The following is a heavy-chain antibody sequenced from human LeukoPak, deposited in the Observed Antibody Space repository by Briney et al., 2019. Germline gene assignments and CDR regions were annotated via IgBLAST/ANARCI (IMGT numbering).Heavy chain of an antibody. CDR2: VYNSGIT. D-gene: IGHD6-25*01. CDR1: GGPISNYY. V-gene: IGHV4-59*08. Sequence: PSETLSPTCTVSGGPISNYYWTWIRQSPGQGLEWIGYVYNSGITDYNPSLKSRLTIPVDTSKNQFSLKLSSMTAADTAVYYCARSRGLAGAATVIDYWGQGTLVTVSS. J-gene: IGHJ4*02. CDR3: ARSRGLAGAATVIDY.